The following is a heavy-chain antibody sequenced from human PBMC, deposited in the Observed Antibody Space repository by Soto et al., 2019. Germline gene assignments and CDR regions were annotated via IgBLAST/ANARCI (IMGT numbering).Heavy chain of an antibody. D-gene: IGHD5-12*01. CDR3: ARTPGGRSGYDLILNWFGP. Sequence: AAVKVSYKASGSTFPNYGFSWELQAPGQRLEWMGWISAYYGNTNYAQKLQGRVTMTTDTSTSTAYMELRSLRSDDTAVYYCARTPGGRSGYDLILNWFGPWRQLTPVTVCS. CDR1: GSTFPNYG. V-gene: IGHV1-18*01. CDR2: ISAYYGNT. J-gene: IGHJ5*02.